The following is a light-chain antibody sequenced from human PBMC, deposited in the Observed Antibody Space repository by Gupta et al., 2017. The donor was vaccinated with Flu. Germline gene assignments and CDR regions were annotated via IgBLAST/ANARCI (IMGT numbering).Light chain of an antibody. J-gene: IGLJ3*02. Sequence: SYVLTQPPSVSVSPGPTATITCSGDKLGDKFACWYQQKPGQSPVLVIYEDHKRPSGNPERFSGSNSGNTATLTISGTQAMDEADYYCQAWVTSTVVFGGGTKLTVL. CDR1: KLGDKF. V-gene: IGLV3-1*01. CDR3: QAWVTSTVV. CDR2: EDH.